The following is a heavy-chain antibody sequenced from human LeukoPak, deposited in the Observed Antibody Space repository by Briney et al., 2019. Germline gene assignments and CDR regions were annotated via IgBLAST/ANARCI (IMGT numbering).Heavy chain of an antibody. CDR3: AKELRSHTGWPFDY. V-gene: IGHV3-23*01. J-gene: IGHJ4*02. D-gene: IGHD6-19*01. Sequence: PGGSLRLSCAASGFTFRSYTMSWVRQAPGGGLEWVSAIDGLGYSTYYVDSVNGRFTIARDTSQNTQYLEMNSLTAEDTAVYYCAKELRSHTGWPFDYWGQGALVTVSS. CDR2: IDGLGYST. CDR1: GFTFRSYT.